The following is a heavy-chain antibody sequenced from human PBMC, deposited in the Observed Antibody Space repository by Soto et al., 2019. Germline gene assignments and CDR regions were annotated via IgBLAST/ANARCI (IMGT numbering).Heavy chain of an antibody. D-gene: IGHD2-15*01. V-gene: IGHV4-59*11. J-gene: IGHJ6*02. CDR1: GGSISSHY. CDR3: ASGGLGYCSGGSCLYYYGMDV. CDR2: IYYSGST. Sequence: SETLSLTCTVSGGSISSHYWSWIRQPPGKGLEWIGYIYYSGSTNYNPSLKSRVTISVDTSKNQFSLKLSSVTAADTAVYYCASGGLGYCSGGSCLYYYGMDVWGQGTTVTVSS.